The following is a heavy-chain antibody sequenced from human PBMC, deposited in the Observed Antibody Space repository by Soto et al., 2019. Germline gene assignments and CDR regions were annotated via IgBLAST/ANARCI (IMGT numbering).Heavy chain of an antibody. J-gene: IGHJ6*03. Sequence: GASVKVSCKASGYTFTSYYMHWVRQAPGQGLEWMGLINPSGGSTSYAQKFQGRVTMTRDTSTSTVYMELSSLRSEDTAVYYCASHGKKRNQDSGYYYMDVWGKGTTVTVSS. V-gene: IGHV1-46*03. CDR3: ASHGKKRNQDSGYYYMDV. CDR2: INPSGGST. D-gene: IGHD2-21*01. CDR1: GYTFTSYY.